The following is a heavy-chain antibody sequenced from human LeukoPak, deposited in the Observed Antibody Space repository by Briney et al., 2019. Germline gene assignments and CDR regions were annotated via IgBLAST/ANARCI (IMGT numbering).Heavy chain of an antibody. J-gene: IGHJ4*02. CDR1: GFIFSSYE. Sequence: PGGSLRLSCTVSGFIFSSYEMNWVRQAPGKGLEWVSYISSSGSTIYYADSVKGRFTISRDNAKNSLYLQMNSLRAEDTAVYHCARSTYYYDSSGYYAASPPIDHWGQGTLVTVSS. CDR2: ISSSGSTI. CDR3: ARSTYYYDSSGYYAASPPIDH. V-gene: IGHV3-48*03. D-gene: IGHD3-22*01.